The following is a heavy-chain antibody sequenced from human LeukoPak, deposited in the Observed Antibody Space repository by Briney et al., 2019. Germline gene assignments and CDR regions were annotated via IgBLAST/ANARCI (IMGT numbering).Heavy chain of an antibody. Sequence: GGSLRLSCAASGFTFNNYAMSWVRQAPGKGLEWVSVIYSDGRTYYADSVKGRFTISRDNSKNSLYLQMNSLRTEDTALYYCAKGGYTVTGYFDLWGRGTLVTVSS. V-gene: IGHV3-23*03. CDR1: GFTFNNYA. D-gene: IGHD5-18*01. J-gene: IGHJ2*01. CDR2: IYSDGRT. CDR3: AKGGYTVTGYFDL.